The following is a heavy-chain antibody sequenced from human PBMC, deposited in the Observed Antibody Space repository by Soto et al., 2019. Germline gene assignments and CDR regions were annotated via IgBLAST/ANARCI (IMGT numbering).Heavy chain of an antibody. Sequence: PSPTLSLPCAISGDSVSSNSAAWNWIRQSPSRGLEWLGRTYYRSKWYNDYAVSVKSRITINPDTSKNQFSLQLNSVTPEDTAVYYCARAGIWYSSSWYLDYGMDVWGQGTTVTVSS. D-gene: IGHD6-13*01. CDR3: ARAGIWYSSSWYLDYGMDV. CDR1: GDSVSSNSAA. V-gene: IGHV6-1*01. J-gene: IGHJ6*02. CDR2: TYYRSKWYN.